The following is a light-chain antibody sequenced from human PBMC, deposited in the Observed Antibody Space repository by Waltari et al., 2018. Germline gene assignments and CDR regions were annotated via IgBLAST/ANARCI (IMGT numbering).Light chain of an antibody. CDR1: ESVSSN. J-gene: IGKJ2*03. CDR3: QQYEISSPYS. V-gene: IGKV3-15*01. Sequence: EIVMTQSPATLSVSPGESATLSCRASESVSSNLAWYQQKPGQAPRLLMYSGSTRATGIPARFSGSGSGREFTLTISSLQSDDFATYYCQQYEISSPYSFGQGTKLEIK. CDR2: SGS.